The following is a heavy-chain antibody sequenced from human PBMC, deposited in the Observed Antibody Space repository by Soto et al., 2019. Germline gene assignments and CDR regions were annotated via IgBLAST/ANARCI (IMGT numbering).Heavy chain of an antibody. D-gene: IGHD3-10*01. CDR3: TGEAGETSGLFLFDY. CDR1: GGIFNVKT. V-gene: IGHV1-69*01. J-gene: IGHJ4*02. Sequence: QVQLVQSGSDVKKPGSSVKVSCKASGGIFNVKTLTWVRQAPGQGLEWVGGIIPMFGTTNYAPKFKGRVTITAAESTSTFYMEMRSLTSEDTAVYYCTGEAGETSGLFLFDYWGQGTLVTVSS. CDR2: IIPMFGTT.